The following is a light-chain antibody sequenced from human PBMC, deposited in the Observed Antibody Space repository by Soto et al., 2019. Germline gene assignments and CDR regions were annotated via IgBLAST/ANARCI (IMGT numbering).Light chain of an antibody. Sequence: DIQMTQSPFSVSATVGDRVTMTCRPSQGINSWLAWYQQKPGKAPKLLVYAASSLQSGVPSRFSGSGSGTEFTLTISSLQPDDFATYYCRQYYSYLWTFGQGTKV. CDR3: RQYYSYLWT. CDR2: AAS. CDR1: QGINSW. V-gene: IGKV1-12*01. J-gene: IGKJ1*01.